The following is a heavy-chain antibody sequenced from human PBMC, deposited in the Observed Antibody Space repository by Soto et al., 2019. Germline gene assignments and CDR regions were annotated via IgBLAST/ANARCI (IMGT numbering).Heavy chain of an antibody. Sequence: QVQLVQSGAEVKKPGASVKVSCKASGYTFTSYGISWVRQAPGQGLEWMGWISAYNGNTNYAQKLQGRVTMTTDTSTRTAYMELRSLRSDDTAVYYCESDAPREGRTVTTYNYYYCNGMYVWGQGTTVTVS. J-gene: IGHJ6*02. CDR1: GYTFTSYG. CDR2: ISAYNGNT. CDR3: ESDAPREGRTVTTYNYYYCNGMYV. D-gene: IGHD4-4*01. V-gene: IGHV1-18*01.